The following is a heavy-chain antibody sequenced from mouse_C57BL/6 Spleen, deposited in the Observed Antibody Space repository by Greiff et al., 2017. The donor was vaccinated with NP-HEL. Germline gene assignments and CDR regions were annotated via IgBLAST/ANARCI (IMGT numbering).Heavy chain of an antibody. Sequence: QVQLQQPGAELVMPGASVKLSCKASGYTFTSYWMHWVKQRPGQGLEWIGEIDPSDSYTNYNQKFKGKSTLTVDKSSSTAYMQLSSLTSEDSAVYYCARSYYDYDVAAYWGQGTLVTVSA. J-gene: IGHJ3*01. CDR2: IDPSDSYT. CDR1: GYTFTSYW. V-gene: IGHV1-69*01. D-gene: IGHD2-4*01. CDR3: ARSYYDYDVAAY.